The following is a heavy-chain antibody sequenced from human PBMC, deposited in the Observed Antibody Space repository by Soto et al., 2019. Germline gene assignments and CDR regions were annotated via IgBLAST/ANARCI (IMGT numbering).Heavy chain of an antibody. Sequence: QVQLVESGGGLVKPGGSLRLSCAASGFTFSDYYMSWLRQAPGKGLEWVSYISSSGSTIYYADSVKGRFTISRDNAKNSLYLQMNSLRAEDTAVYYCARAANSVLNYDFWSGYYTRYYFDYWGQGTLVTVSS. J-gene: IGHJ4*02. D-gene: IGHD3-3*01. V-gene: IGHV3-11*01. CDR3: ARAANSVLNYDFWSGYYTRYYFDY. CDR2: ISSSGSTI. CDR1: GFTFSDYY.